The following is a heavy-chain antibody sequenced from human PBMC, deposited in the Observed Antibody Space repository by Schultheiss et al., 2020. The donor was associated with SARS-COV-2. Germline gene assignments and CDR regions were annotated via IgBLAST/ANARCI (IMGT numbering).Heavy chain of an antibody. CDR3: ARDEGEGVDYYYGMDV. J-gene: IGHJ6*02. CDR1: GGSIRSGAYS. V-gene: IGHV4-31*03. Sequence: SETLSLTCTVSGGSIRSGAYSWNWIRQHPGKGLEWIGDIFDTGSTYYNLSLKSRVSISVDTSKNQFSLKLGSVTAADTAVYYCARDEGEGVDYYYGMDVWGQGTTVTVSS. CDR2: IFDTGST. D-gene: IGHD2-15*01.